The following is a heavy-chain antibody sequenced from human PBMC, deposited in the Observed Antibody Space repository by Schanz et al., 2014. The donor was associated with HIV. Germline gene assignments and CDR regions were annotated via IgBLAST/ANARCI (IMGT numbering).Heavy chain of an antibody. J-gene: IGHJ6*02. D-gene: IGHD3-22*01. CDR1: GFTFSNYG. V-gene: IGHV3-30*18. CDR3: AKDRNYYDDRYIGKGNYYYYYLMDV. CDR2: ISYDGRNK. Sequence: QVQLVESGGGVVQPGRSLRLSCAASGFTFSNYGMHWVRQAPGKGLEWVAVISYDGRNKCFGDSVKGRITISRDNSKNTLYLQIKSLRTEDTAVYYCAKDRNYYDDRYIGKGNYYYYYLMDVWGQGTTVSVSS.